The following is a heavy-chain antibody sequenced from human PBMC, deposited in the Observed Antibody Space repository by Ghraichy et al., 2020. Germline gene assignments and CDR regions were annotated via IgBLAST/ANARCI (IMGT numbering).Heavy chain of an antibody. J-gene: IGHJ4*02. Sequence: QTHSLTCAISGDSVSNNNVAWNWIRQSPARGLEWLGRTYYTSKWYSEYAVSVKSRITINPDTPKNQVSLHLNSVTPEDTAVYYCARERDNTLGYWGQGTLVTVSS. D-gene: IGHD1-14*01. CDR1: GDSVSNNNVA. V-gene: IGHV6-1*01. CDR2: TYYTSKWYS. CDR3: ARERDNTLGY.